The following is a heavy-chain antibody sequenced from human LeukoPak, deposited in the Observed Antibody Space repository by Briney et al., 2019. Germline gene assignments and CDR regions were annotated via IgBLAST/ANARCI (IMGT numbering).Heavy chain of an antibody. CDR2: LCGSGRAP. J-gene: IGHJ4*02. CDR1: VFSFSTYT. V-gene: IGHV3-23*01. CDR3: AKDKVPDERWNFDY. Sequence: GGSLRLACAASVFSFSTYTMSRVRPTLGRGREWGANLCGSGRAPELYSESVKGRFSISRDNYEHTVYLQMDSLRAEDRAVYYCAKDKVPDERWNFDYWGQGGLVTVSS. D-gene: IGHD1-1*01.